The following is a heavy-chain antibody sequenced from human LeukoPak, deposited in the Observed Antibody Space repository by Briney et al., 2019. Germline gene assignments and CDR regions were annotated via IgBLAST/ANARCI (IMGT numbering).Heavy chain of an antibody. Sequence: SVTLSLTCTVSGGSISSYYWSWIRQRPGKGLEWIGYIYYSGSTTYNPSLKSRVTMSVDTSNNQFSLKLSSVTAADTAVYYCATIINITMIDNYYMDVWGKGTTVTVSS. V-gene: IGHV4-59*07. CDR2: IYYSGST. D-gene: IGHD3-22*01. J-gene: IGHJ6*03. CDR1: GGSISSYY. CDR3: ATIINITMIDNYYMDV.